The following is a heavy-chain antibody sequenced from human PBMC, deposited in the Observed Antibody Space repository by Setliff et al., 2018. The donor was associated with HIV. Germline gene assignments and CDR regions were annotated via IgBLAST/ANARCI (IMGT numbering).Heavy chain of an antibody. CDR3: ARLGYSGSLVGAFDI. Sequence: TSETLSLTCAVYGGSFSGYYWSWIRQPPGKGLEWIGEINHSGSTNYNPSLKSRVTISVDTSKNQFSLKLSSVTAADTAVYYCARLGYSGSLVGAFDIWGQGTMVTVSS. CDR2: INHSGST. CDR1: GGSFSGYY. J-gene: IGHJ3*02. V-gene: IGHV4-34*01. D-gene: IGHD1-26*01.